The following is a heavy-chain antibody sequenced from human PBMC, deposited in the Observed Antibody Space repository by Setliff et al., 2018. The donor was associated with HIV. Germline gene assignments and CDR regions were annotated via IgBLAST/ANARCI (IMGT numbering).Heavy chain of an antibody. V-gene: IGHV1-2*06. CDR1: TFLVTGYN. J-gene: IGHJ3*01. CDR2: INPNNGGT. CDR3: AKPRIFDSFDV. Sequence: ASVKVSCKALTFLVTGYNIHWVRLAPGHGPEWLGRINPNNGGTDYAQKFQGRVTMSLDTSTNTIYLELKGLTSDDTAVYYCAKPRIFDSFDVWGPGTVVTVSS. D-gene: IGHD2-15*01.